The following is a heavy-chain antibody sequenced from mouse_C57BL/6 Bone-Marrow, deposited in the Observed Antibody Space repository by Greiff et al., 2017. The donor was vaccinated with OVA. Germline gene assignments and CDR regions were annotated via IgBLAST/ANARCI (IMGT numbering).Heavy chain of an antibody. J-gene: IGHJ4*01. CDR3: ALYYSNYAMDY. CDR2: IDPSDSYT. V-gene: IGHV1-50*01. D-gene: IGHD2-5*01. CDR1: GYTFTSYW. Sequence: VQLQQSGAELVKPGASVKLSCKASGYTFTSYWMQWVKQRPGQGLEWIGEIDPSDSYTNYNQKFKGKATLTVDTSSSTAYMQLSSLTSEDSAVYYCALYYSNYAMDYWGQGTSVTVSS.